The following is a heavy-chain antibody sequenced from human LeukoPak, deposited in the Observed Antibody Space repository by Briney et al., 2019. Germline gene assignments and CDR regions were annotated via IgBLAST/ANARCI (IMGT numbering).Heavy chain of an antibody. CDR1: GFTFDDYA. V-gene: IGHV3-9*01. CDR2: ISWNSGSI. J-gene: IGHJ4*02. D-gene: IGHD3-10*01. CDR3: AKALGEDYYGSGSATFDY. Sequence: GRSLRLSCAASGFTFDDYAVHWVRRAPGKGLEWVSGISWNSGSIGYADSVKGRFTISRDNAKNSLYLQMNSLGAEDTALYYCAKALGEDYYGSGSATFDYWGQGTLVTVSS.